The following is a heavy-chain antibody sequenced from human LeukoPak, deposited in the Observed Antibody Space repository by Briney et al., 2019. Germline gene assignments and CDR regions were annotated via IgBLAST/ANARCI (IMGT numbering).Heavy chain of an antibody. J-gene: IGHJ4*02. CDR2: ISPSGGST. V-gene: IGHV1-46*01. CDR3: ARSYSSSSSYQDY. Sequence: ASVKVSCKAFGYTFTSNYMHWVRQAPGQGPEWMGVISPSGGSTTYAQKFQGRVTITADKSTSTAYMELSSLRSEDTAVYYCARSYSSSSSYQDYWGQGTLVTVSS. CDR1: GYTFTSNY. D-gene: IGHD6-6*01.